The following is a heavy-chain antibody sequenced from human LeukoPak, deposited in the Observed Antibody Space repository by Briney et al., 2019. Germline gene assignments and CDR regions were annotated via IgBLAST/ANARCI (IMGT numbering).Heavy chain of an antibody. J-gene: IGHJ2*01. D-gene: IGHD7-27*01. CDR3: AKKGSGDWYFDL. CDR1: GFTFSSYA. CDR2: ISGSGGST. V-gene: IGHV3-23*01. Sequence: GTSLRLSCAASGFTFSSYAMSWVRQAPGKGLEWVSTISGSGGSTYYADSVKGRFTISRDNSKNTLYVQMNSLRAEDTAVYYCAKKGSGDWYFDLWGRGTLVTVSS.